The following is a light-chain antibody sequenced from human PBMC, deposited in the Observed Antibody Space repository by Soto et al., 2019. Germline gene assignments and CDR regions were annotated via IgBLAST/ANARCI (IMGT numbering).Light chain of an antibody. V-gene: IGLV1-44*01. CDR3: SSWDDSLNAVV. Sequence: QSVLTQPPSASGTPGQRVTISCSGSSSNIGINTVNWYQQLPGTAPKLLIYSFYQRPSGVPDRFSGSKSGTSASLAISGLQSEDEADYHCSSWDDSLNAVVFGGGTKVTVL. CDR1: SSNIGINT. CDR2: SFY. J-gene: IGLJ2*01.